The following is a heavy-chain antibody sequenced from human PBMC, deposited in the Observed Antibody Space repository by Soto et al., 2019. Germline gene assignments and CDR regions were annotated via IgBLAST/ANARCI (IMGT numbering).Heavy chain of an antibody. CDR3: ARDQGLCSGGSCWGYFDY. V-gene: IGHV1-3*01. CDR1: GYTFTNNA. J-gene: IGHJ4*02. D-gene: IGHD2-15*01. CDR2: INAANGNT. Sequence: QVQLVQSGAEVKKPGASVKVSCKASGYTFTNNAIHWVRQAPGQRLEWMGWINAANGNTKYSQKFQGRVTITRDTSASTAYMELSSLRSEDTAVYYCARDQGLCSGGSCWGYFDYWGQGTRVTVSS.